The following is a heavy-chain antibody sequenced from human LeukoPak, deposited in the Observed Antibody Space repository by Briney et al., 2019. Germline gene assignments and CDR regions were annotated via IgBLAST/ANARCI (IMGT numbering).Heavy chain of an antibody. CDR3: AREVIKQQLASRQYYFGMDV. CDR1: GGSISSYY. V-gene: IGHV4-59*01. CDR2: LYYSGRT. D-gene: IGHD6-13*01. Sequence: PAETLSLTCTVSGGSISSYYWSWIRQPPEKGLEWIGYLYYSGRTNYNPSLKSRVTISVDTSKNQFSLKLSSVTAADTAVYYCAREVIKQQLASRQYYFGMDVWGQGTTVTVSS. J-gene: IGHJ6*02.